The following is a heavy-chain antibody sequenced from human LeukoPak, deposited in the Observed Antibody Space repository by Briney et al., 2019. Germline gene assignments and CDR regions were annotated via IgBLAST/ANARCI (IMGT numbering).Heavy chain of an antibody. Sequence: GGSLRLSCAASGFTVSSNYMSWVRQAPGKGLEWVSVIYSGGSTYYADSVKGRFTISRDNSKNTLYLQMNSLRAEDTAVYYCAREESGYCSSTSCYRLDVWGQGTTVTVSS. D-gene: IGHD2-2*01. CDR1: GFTVSSNY. J-gene: IGHJ6*02. V-gene: IGHV3-66*01. CDR2: IYSGGST. CDR3: AREESGYCSSTSCYRLDV.